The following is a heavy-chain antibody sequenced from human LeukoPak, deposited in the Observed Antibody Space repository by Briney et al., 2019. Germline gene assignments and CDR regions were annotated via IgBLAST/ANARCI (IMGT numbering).Heavy chain of an antibody. V-gene: IGHV3-21*01. D-gene: IGHD6-13*01. CDR2: ISSSSSYI. CDR3: ARDLSSSWYEEFDY. J-gene: IGHJ4*02. Sequence: NTGGSLRLSCAASGFTFSSYSMNWVRQAPGKGLEWVSSISSSSSYIYYADSVKGRFTISRDNAKNSLYLQMNSLRAEDTAVYYCARDLSSSWYEEFDYWGQGTLVTVS. CDR1: GFTFSSYS.